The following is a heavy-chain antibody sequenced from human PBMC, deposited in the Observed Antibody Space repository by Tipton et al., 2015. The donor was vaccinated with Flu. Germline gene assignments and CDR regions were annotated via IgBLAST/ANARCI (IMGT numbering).Heavy chain of an antibody. Sequence: TLSLTCAVYGGSFSGYYWSWIRQHPGKGLEWIGYIYYSGSTYYNPSLKSRVTISVDTSKNQFSLKLSSVTAADTAVYYCARDRPPVYWGQGTLVTVSS. V-gene: IGHV4-31*11. CDR2: IYYSGST. CDR3: ARDRPPVY. J-gene: IGHJ4*02. CDR1: GGSFSGYY.